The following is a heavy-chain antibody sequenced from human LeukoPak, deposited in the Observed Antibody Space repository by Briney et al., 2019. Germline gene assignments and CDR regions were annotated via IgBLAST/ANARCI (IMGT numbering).Heavy chain of an antibody. CDR1: GGSFSGYY. V-gene: IGHV4-34*01. Sequence: PSETLSLTCAVYGGSFSGYYWSWIRQPPGKGLEWIGEINHSGSTNYNPSLKSRVTISVDTSKNQFSLKLSSVTAADTAVYYCARGLILWFGETDYWGQGTLVTVSS. CDR2: INHSGST. D-gene: IGHD3-10*01. J-gene: IGHJ4*02. CDR3: ARGLILWFGETDY.